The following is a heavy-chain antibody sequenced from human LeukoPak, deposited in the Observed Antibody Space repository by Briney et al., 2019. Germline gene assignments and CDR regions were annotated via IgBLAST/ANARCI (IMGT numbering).Heavy chain of an antibody. J-gene: IGHJ4*02. CDR1: GGFIRRSSYY. Sequence: PSETLSLTCSVSGGFIRRSSYYWGWVRQPPGKGLEWFGGMYYSGSTYYNPSLKRRAIIAVDTTQSQYPLKLTSVTAADTAVYYCAICRKLYSDSSGYFSYFDYWGQGTLVTVSS. V-gene: IGHV4-39*01. D-gene: IGHD3-22*01. CDR2: MYYSGST. CDR3: AICRKLYSDSSGYFSYFDY.